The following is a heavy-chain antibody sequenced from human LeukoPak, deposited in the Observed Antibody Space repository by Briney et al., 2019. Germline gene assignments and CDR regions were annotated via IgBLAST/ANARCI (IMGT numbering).Heavy chain of an antibody. V-gene: IGHV4-34*01. CDR1: GGSFSGYY. J-gene: IGHJ6*03. CDR2: INHSGST. D-gene: IGHD6-19*01. CDR3: ARDNGRDSSYPVLYYYYYMDV. Sequence: SETLSLTCAVYGGSFSGYYWSWIRQPPGKGLEWIGEINHSGSTNYNPSLKSRVTISVDTSKNQFSLKLSSVTAADTAVYYCARDNGRDSSYPVLYYYYYMDVWGKGTTVTVSS.